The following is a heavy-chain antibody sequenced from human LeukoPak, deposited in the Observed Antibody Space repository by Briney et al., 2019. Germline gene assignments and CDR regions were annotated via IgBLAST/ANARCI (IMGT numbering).Heavy chain of an antibody. CDR2: IGTAGDT. V-gene: IGHV3-13*01. Sequence: GGSLRLSCAASGFTFSSYDMHWVRQATGKGLEWVSAIGTAGDTYYPGSLKGRFTISRENDENSLYLQMNSLRAGDPAVYYCAREDYSYGMDVWGPGSTDTVSS. CDR3: AREDYSYGMDV. J-gene: IGHJ6*01. CDR1: GFTFSSYD.